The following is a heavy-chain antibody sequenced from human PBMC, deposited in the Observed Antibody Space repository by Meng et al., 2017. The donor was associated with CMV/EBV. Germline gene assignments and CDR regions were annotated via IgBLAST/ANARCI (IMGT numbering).Heavy chain of an antibody. V-gene: IGHV1-69*05. CDR1: GGTFSSYA. CDR2: IIPIFGTA. Sequence: NASGGTFSSYAIRWVRQAPGQGLEWMGGIIPIFGTANYAQKFQGRVTITTDESTSTAYMELSSLRSEDTAVYYCAVTVDTAAYYFDYWGQGTLVTVSS. J-gene: IGHJ4*02. CDR3: AVTVDTAAYYFDY. D-gene: IGHD5-18*01.